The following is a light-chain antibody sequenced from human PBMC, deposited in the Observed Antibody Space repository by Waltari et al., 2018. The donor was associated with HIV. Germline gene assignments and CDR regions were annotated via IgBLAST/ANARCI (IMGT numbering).Light chain of an antibody. Sequence: QSALTQPRSASGSPGQSVTISCTGISSDAGDDNYVSWYQQSPGKAPKFIIYEVSKRPSGVPDRFSGSKSGNTASLTVSGLQADDEADYYCSSYAGSSTWVFGGGTKLTVL. J-gene: IGLJ3*02. V-gene: IGLV2-8*01. CDR2: EVS. CDR1: SSDAGDDNY. CDR3: SSYAGSSTWV.